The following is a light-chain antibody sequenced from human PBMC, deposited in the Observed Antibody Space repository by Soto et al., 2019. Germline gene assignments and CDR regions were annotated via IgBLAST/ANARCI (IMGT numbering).Light chain of an antibody. V-gene: IGLV2-23*01. J-gene: IGLJ2*01. CDR2: EGN. Sequence: QSALTQPASVSGSPGQSITISCTGTRSDLGSYDLVSWYQQHPGKAPKLIIYEGNTRPSGVSSRFSGSKSGTTASLTISGLQAEDEADYYCCSLEGPDALLVFGGGTKLTVL. CDR1: RSDLGSYDL. CDR3: CSLEGPDALLV.